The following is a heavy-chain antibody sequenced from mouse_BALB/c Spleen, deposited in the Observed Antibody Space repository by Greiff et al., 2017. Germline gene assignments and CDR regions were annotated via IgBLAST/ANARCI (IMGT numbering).Heavy chain of an antibody. CDR1: GFTFSSFG. D-gene: IGHD2-10*02. J-gene: IGHJ2*01. CDR3: ARGYGNYDYFDY. Sequence: DVHLVESGGGLVQPGGSRKLSCAASGFTFSSFGMHWVRQAPEKGLEWVAYISSGSSTIYYADTVKGRFTISRDNPKNTLFLQMTSLRSEDTAMYYCARGYGNYDYFDYWGQGTTLTVSS. CDR2: ISSGSSTI. V-gene: IGHV5-17*02.